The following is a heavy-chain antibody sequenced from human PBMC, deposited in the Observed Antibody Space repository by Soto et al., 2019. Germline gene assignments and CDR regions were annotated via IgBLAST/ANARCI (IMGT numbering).Heavy chain of an antibody. CDR3: ARVIDIVATGGNAFDI. J-gene: IGHJ3*02. D-gene: IGHD5-12*01. CDR2: INHSGST. Sequence: SETLSLTCAVYGGSFRGYYWSWIRQPPGKGLEWIGEINHSGSTNYNPSLKTRVTISVDTSKNQFSLKLSSVTAADTAVYYCARVIDIVATGGNAFDIWGQGTMVT. V-gene: IGHV4-34*01. CDR1: GGSFRGYY.